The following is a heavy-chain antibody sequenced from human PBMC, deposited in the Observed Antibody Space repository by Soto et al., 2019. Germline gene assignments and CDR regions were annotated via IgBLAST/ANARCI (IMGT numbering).Heavy chain of an antibody. V-gene: IGHV3-30-3*01. CDR3: ARDYYDSSGYYYYAEYFQH. D-gene: IGHD3-22*01. J-gene: IGHJ1*01. CDR2: ISYDGSNK. Sequence: PGGSLRLSCAASGFTFSSYAMHWVRQAPGKGLEWVAVISYDGSNKHYADSVKGRFTISRDNSKNTLYLQMNSLRAEDTAVYYCARDYYDSSGYYYYAEYFQHWGQGTLVTVSS. CDR1: GFTFSSYA.